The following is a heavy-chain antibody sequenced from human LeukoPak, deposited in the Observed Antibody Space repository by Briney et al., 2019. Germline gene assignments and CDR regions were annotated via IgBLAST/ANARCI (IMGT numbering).Heavy chain of an antibody. CDR2: IYYSGST. CDR1: GGSISSSSYY. Sequence: PSETLSLTCTVSGGSISSSSYYWGWIRQPPGRGLEWIGSIYYSGSTYYNPSLKSRVTISVDTSKNQFSLKLSSVTAADTAVYFCARNGGHNQEHWGQETLVTVSS. CDR3: ARNGGHNQEH. J-gene: IGHJ4*02. V-gene: IGHV4-39*01. D-gene: IGHD1-1*01.